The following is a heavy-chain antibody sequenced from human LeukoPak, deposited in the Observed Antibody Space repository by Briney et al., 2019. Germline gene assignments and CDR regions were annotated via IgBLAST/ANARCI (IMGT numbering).Heavy chain of an antibody. CDR2: IKQDGSEK. CDR3: ARDNDWNYYGMDV. J-gene: IGHJ6*02. V-gene: IGHV3-7*01. CDR1: GFTFSSYW. D-gene: IGHD3-3*01. Sequence: GGSLRLSCAASGFTFSSYWMSWVRQAPGKGLEWVANIKQDGSEKYYVDSVKGRFTISRDNAKNSLYLQMNSLRAEDTAVYYCARDNDWNYYGMDVWGQGTTVTVSS.